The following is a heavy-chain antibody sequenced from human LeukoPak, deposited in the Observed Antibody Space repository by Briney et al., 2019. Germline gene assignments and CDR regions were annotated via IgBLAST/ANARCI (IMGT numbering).Heavy chain of an antibody. CDR1: GFTFSSYA. CDR2: ISSSGGST. CDR3: ARDAKQLPY. D-gene: IGHD5-24*01. J-gene: IGHJ4*02. V-gene: IGHV3-23*01. Sequence: GGSLTLSCAASGFTFSSYAMSWVRQAPGKGLEWVSSISSSGGSTYYADSVKGRFTISRDTSKNTLYLQMNSLRPEDTAVYYCARDAKQLPYWGQGTLVTVSS.